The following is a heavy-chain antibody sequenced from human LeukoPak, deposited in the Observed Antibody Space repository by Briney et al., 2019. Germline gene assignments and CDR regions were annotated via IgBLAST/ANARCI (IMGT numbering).Heavy chain of an antibody. CDR2: ISSSGSTI. CDR1: GFTFSSYE. J-gene: IGHJ4*02. CDR3: ARDMVRGVIIDY. Sequence: QPGRSLRLSCAASGFTFSSYEMNWVRQAPGKGLEGVSYISSSGSTIYYADSVKGRFTISRDNAKNSLYLQMNSLRAEDTAVYYCARDMVRGVIIDYWGQGTLVTVSS. V-gene: IGHV3-48*03. D-gene: IGHD3-10*01.